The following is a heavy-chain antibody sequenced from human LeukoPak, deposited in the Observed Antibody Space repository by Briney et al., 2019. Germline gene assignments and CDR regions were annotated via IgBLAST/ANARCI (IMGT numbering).Heavy chain of an antibody. CDR3: AKGGISGSYYFDD. J-gene: IGHJ4*02. D-gene: IGHD1-26*01. CDR2: ILRNGGFT. V-gene: IGHV3-23*01. CDR1: GFTFSTYA. Sequence: PGGSLRLSCAASGFTFSTYAMSWVRQAPGKGLEWVSTILRNGGFTYHADSVKGRFTISRDNSKNTLDLQMSSLRAEDTALYYCAKGGISGSYYFDDWGQGTLVTVSS.